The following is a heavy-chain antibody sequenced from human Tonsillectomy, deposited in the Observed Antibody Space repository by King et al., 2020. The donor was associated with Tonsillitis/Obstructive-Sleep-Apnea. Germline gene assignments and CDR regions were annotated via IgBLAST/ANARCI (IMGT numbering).Heavy chain of an antibody. V-gene: IGHV4-59*01. CDR1: GGSISSYY. J-gene: IGHJ6*03. CDR3: ARISTIPSLPYYYYMDV. CDR2: IYYSGST. D-gene: IGHD2-2*01. Sequence: QLQESGPGLVKPSETLSLTCTVSGGSISSYYWSWIRQPPGKGLEWIGYIYYSGSTNYNPSLKSRVTISVDPSKNQFSLKLSSVTAADTAVYYCARISTIPSLPYYYYMDVWGKGTTVTVSS.